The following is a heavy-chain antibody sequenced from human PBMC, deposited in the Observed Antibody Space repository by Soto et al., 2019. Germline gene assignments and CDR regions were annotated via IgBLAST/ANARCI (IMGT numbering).Heavy chain of an antibody. D-gene: IGHD6-19*01. V-gene: IGHV3-7*01. J-gene: IGHJ4*01. CDR2: IKQDGNEK. CDR3: AIGHWLGN. CDR1: GFTFSDYL. Sequence: DVQLVESGGALVQPGESLRLSCAASGFTFSDYLMTWVRQAPGKGLEWVATIKQDGNEKYYVDSVQGRFTISRDNAKNSLYLQMNGRRAEDTAVYYCAIGHWLGNWGHGTLVTVSS.